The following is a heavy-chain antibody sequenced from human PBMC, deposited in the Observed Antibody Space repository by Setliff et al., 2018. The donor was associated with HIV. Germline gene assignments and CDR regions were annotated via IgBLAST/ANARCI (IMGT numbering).Heavy chain of an antibody. Sequence: ASVKVSCKASGYSFTYYAVHWVRQAPGQRLEWMGRINAGNGHTEYSQNFQDRITFTRDTSASTVYMEFTSLRSEDTAVYYCARDRGYGSGSYYADNWFDPWGQGTLVTGSS. CDR1: GYSFTYYA. J-gene: IGHJ5*02. V-gene: IGHV1-3*01. CDR2: INAGNGHT. CDR3: ARDRGYGSGSYYADNWFDP. D-gene: IGHD3-10*01.